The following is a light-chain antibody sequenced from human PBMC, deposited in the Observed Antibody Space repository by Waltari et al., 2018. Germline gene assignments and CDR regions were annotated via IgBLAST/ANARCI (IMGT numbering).Light chain of an antibody. CDR2: KAS. V-gene: IGKV1-5*03. Sequence: DIQMTQSPSTLSASVGDTVTITCRASQSINIWVAWYQQKPGKAPKLLSSKASSSESWVPSRFSGSGFGTEFTLTISSLQPDDFATYYCQQYYSLSTFGQGTKLEIK. J-gene: IGKJ2*01. CDR1: QSINIW. CDR3: QQYYSLST.